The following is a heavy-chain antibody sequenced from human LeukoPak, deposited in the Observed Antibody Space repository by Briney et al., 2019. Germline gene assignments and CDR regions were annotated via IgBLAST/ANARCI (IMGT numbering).Heavy chain of an antibody. CDR1: GFTFSSYW. D-gene: IGHD6-19*01. V-gene: IGHV3-7*01. CDR3: ARWGPYSSGWVDY. Sequence: PGGSLRLSCAASGFTFSSYWMSWVRQAPGKGLELVANIKQDGSEKYYVDSVKGRFTISRDNAKNSLYLQMNSLRAEDTAVYYCARWGPYSSGWVDYWGQGTLVTVSS. J-gene: IGHJ4*02. CDR2: IKQDGSEK.